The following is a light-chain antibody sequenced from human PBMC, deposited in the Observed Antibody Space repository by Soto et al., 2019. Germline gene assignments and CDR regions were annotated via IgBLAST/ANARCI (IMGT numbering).Light chain of an antibody. CDR1: QAIDTW. Sequence: DIQMTQSPSSVSASVGDRVTITCRASQAIDTWLGWYQQKPGKAPKLLIYGASTLQSGVPSRFSGSGSGTAFTLTISSLQAEDFATYFCQQGNTIPPWTFGQGTKVEMK. CDR3: QQGNTIPPWT. V-gene: IGKV1-12*01. CDR2: GAS. J-gene: IGKJ1*01.